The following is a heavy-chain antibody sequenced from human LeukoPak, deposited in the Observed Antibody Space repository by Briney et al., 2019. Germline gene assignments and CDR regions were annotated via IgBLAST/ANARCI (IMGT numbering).Heavy chain of an antibody. D-gene: IGHD3-10*01. J-gene: IGHJ6*03. CDR3: AKDQFSGNEQRDYMDV. CDR1: GFTFRSYG. Sequence: GRSLRLSCAASGFTFRSYGMHWVRQAPGKGLELVSVIWNDGSKKYYADSVKGRFTISRDNSKNTVDLQVNSLRAEDTAVYYCAKDQFSGNEQRDYMDVWGKGTTVIVSS. CDR2: IWNDGSKK. V-gene: IGHV3-33*06.